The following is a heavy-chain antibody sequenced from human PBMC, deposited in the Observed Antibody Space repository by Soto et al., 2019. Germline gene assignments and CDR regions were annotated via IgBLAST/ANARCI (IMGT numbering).Heavy chain of an antibody. J-gene: IGHJ5*02. CDR3: ARVTEAAAGTPGWFDP. D-gene: IGHD6-13*01. Sequence: PSETLSLTCAVSGGSISSSNWWSWVRQPPGKGLEWIGEIYHSGSTNYNPSLKSRVTISVDKSKNQFSLKLSSVTAADTAVYYCARVTEAAAGTPGWFDPWGQGTLVTVSS. CDR2: IYHSGST. CDR1: GGSISSSNW. V-gene: IGHV4-4*02.